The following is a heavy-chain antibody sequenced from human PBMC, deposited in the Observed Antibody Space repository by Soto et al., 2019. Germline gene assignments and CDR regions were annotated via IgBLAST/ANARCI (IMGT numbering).Heavy chain of an antibody. V-gene: IGHV3-23*01. Sequence: EVQLLESGGGLVQPGGSLRLSCAASGFSFSNYAMSWVRQAPGRGVEWVSTIRGSGGCTYYADSVKGRFTISRDKSKNTLFIQITKLIAEDTAVYYCAKDRDCSGNYCYAAFDIWGHGTKVPVSS. CDR2: IRGSGGCT. J-gene: IGHJ3*02. CDR3: AKDRDCSGNYCYAAFDI. CDR1: GFSFSNYA. D-gene: IGHD3-22*01.